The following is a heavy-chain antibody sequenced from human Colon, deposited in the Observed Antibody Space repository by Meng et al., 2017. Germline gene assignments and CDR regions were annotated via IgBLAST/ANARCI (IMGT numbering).Heavy chain of an antibody. J-gene: IGHJ4*02. CDR1: GASTGNIKW. V-gene: IGHV4-4*02. CDR3: ARERMRELGLFDY. CDR2: ISNSGKT. Sequence: LPEPGPGLVPPSGTLSLACPVSGASTGNIKWWSWLRQSPGKGLEWIGEISNSGKTVYSPSLKSRVTISLDKSSNHFSLTLSPVTAADTAIYFCARERMRELGLFDYWGQGALVTVSS. D-gene: IGHD7-27*01.